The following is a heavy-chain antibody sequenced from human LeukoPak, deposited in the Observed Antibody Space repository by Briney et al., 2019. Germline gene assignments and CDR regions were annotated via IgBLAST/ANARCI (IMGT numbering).Heavy chain of an antibody. D-gene: IGHD3-22*01. Sequence: PGGSLRLSCAASGFTFDGYWMHWVRQAPGKGLVWVSRINTDGSSTSYADSVKGRFTISRDNSKNTLYLQMNSLRAEDTAVYYCAKDLSYLNYYDSSGYPRGYGMDVWGQGTTVTVSS. V-gene: IGHV3-74*01. CDR2: INTDGSST. J-gene: IGHJ6*02. CDR1: GFTFDGYW. CDR3: AKDLSYLNYYDSSGYPRGYGMDV.